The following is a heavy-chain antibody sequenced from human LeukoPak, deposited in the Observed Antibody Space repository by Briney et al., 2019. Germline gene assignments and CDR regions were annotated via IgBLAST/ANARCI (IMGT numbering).Heavy chain of an antibody. J-gene: IGHJ4*02. D-gene: IGHD4-17*01. V-gene: IGHV4-38-2*02. CDR1: GDSISSGYY. CDR2: IYHSGST. CDR3: ARDYGDFRFDY. Sequence: PSETLSLTCAVSGDSISSGYYWGWIRQPPGKGLEWIGSIYHSGSTYYNPSLKSRVTISVDTSKNQFSLKLSSVTAADTAVYYCARDYGDFRFDYWGQGTLVTVSS.